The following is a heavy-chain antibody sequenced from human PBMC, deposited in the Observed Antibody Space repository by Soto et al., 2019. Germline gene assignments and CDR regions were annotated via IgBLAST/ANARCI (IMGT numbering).Heavy chain of an antibody. J-gene: IGHJ4*02. Sequence: QVQLVQSGAEVKKPGSSVKVSCKASGGTFSSDSFSWVRQAPGQGLEWMGGIIPMFDTPIYAQKFQDRVTITADESTSTADMQLSSLRSGDTAVDYCARSGGLDRDFNYWGQGSLVTVSS. CDR2: IIPMFDTP. CDR3: ARSGGLDRDFNY. CDR1: GGTFSSDS. V-gene: IGHV1-69*12. D-gene: IGHD2-15*01.